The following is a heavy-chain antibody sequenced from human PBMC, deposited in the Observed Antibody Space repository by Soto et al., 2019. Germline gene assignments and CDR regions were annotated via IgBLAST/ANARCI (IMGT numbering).Heavy chain of an antibody. J-gene: IGHJ4*02. CDR1: GFTFSSYA. Sequence: GGSLRLSCAASGFTFSSYAMSWVRQAPGKGLEWVSAISGSGSSTYYADSVKGRFTISRDNSKNTLYLQMNSLRAEDTAVYYCAKDLLSYRYDILTGYDYWGQGTLVTVSS. CDR3: AKDLLSYRYDILTGYDY. V-gene: IGHV3-23*01. CDR2: ISGSGSST. D-gene: IGHD3-9*01.